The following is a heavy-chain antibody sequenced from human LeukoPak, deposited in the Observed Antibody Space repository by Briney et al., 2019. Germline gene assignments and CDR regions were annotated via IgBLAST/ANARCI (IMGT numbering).Heavy chain of an antibody. D-gene: IGHD3-10*01. CDR2: ISAYNGNT. CDR1: GYTFTSYG. Sequence: ASVKVSCKASGYTFTSYGISWVRQAPGQGLEWMGWISAYNGNTNYAQKLQGRVTMTTDTSTSTAYMELRSLRSDDTAVYYCARDRGPILLWFGELASNWFDPWGQGTLVTVPS. CDR3: ARDRGPILLWFGELASNWFDP. J-gene: IGHJ5*02. V-gene: IGHV1-18*01.